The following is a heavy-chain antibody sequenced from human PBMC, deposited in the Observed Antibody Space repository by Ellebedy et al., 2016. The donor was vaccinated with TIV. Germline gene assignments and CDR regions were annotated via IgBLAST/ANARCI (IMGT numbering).Heavy chain of an antibody. V-gene: IGHV3-21*01. CDR3: ARGGSSSPTVDY. CDR2: ISSSSSYI. Sequence: GESLKISXAASGFTFSSYSMNWVRQAPGKGLEWVSSISSSSSYIYYADSVKGRFTISRDNAKNSLYLQMNSLRAEDTAVYYCARGGSSSPTVDYWGQGTLFTVSS. D-gene: IGHD6-6*01. CDR1: GFTFSSYS. J-gene: IGHJ4*02.